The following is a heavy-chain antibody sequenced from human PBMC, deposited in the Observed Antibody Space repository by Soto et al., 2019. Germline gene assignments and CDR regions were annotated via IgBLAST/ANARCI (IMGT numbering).Heavy chain of an antibody. CDR3: ARRGGGVVLAATTPFDY. V-gene: IGHV4-4*02. CDR2: IYHSGST. D-gene: IGHD2-15*01. J-gene: IGHJ4*02. Sequence: QVPLQESGPRRVRPSGTLSLTCNVSSGCIITANWWSGVGQPPGRGLEWIGEIYHSGSTNYYLSLKSRVTLSVDKSKNQFSLRLSSVTAADTAMYYCARRGGGVVLAATTPFDYWGQGTRVTVSS. CDR1: SGCIITANW.